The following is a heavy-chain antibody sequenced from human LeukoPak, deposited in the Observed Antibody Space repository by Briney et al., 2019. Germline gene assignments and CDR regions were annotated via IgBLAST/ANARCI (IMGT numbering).Heavy chain of an antibody. CDR2: IYYSGST. CDR1: GGSISSSSYF. Sequence: SETLSLTCTVSGGSISSSSYFWGWIRQPPGRGLQWIGTIYYSGSTYYNPSPKSLVTISISTSRNQFSLKLNSLTAADMAVYYCARSFAPSRSGAFDIWGQGAMVTVSS. J-gene: IGHJ3*02. D-gene: IGHD6-13*01. V-gene: IGHV4-39*01. CDR3: ARSFAPSRSGAFDI.